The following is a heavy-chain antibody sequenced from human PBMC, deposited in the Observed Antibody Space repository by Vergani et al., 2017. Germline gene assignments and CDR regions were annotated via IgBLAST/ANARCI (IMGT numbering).Heavy chain of an antibody. Sequence: QVQLQESGPGLVKPSETLSLTCTVSGGSISSYYWSWIRQPAGKGLEWIGYIFYTGSTNYNPSLKSRVTISVDTSKNQFSLKLSSVIAADTAVYYCARLSRQFSDNSGYYYVFDSWGQGSLVTVSS. CDR1: GGSISSYY. J-gene: IGHJ4*02. CDR3: ARLSRQFSDNSGYYYVFDS. V-gene: IGHV4-59*01. CDR2: IFYTGST. D-gene: IGHD3-22*01.